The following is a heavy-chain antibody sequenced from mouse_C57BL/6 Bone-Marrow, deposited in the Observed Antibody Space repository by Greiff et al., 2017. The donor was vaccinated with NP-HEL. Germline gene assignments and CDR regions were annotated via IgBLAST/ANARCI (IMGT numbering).Heavy chain of an antibody. J-gene: IGHJ4*01. CDR1: GYTFTSYW. Sequence: QVQLQQPGAELVKPGASVKMSCKASGYTFTSYWITWVKQRPGQGLEWIGDIYPGSGSTNYNEKFKSEATLTVDTSSSTAYMQLSSLTSEDSAVYYCAKAISFYDYDGVYYAMDYWGQGTSVTVSS. CDR3: AKAISFYDYDGVYYAMDY. D-gene: IGHD2-4*01. V-gene: IGHV1-55*01. CDR2: IYPGSGST.